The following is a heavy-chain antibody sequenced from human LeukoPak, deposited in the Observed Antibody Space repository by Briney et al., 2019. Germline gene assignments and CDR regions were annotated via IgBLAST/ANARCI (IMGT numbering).Heavy chain of an antibody. CDR1: GGSISSYY. V-gene: IGHV4-59*12. CDR3: ARAVQDIVVVVAAHFDY. J-gene: IGHJ4*02. Sequence: PSETLSLTCTVSGGSISSYYWSWIRQPPGKGLEWIGYIYYSGSTNYNPSLKSRVTISVDTSKNQFSLKLSSVTAADTAVYYCARAVQDIVVVVAAHFDYWGQGTLVTVSS. D-gene: IGHD2-15*01. CDR2: IYYSGST.